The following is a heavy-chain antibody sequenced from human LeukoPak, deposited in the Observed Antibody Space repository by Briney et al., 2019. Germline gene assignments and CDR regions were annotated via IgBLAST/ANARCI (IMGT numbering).Heavy chain of an antibody. CDR2: ISNDGSKK. CDR3: AKDRYSYAFGYSDS. CDR1: GFTFSSYG. V-gene: IGHV3-30*18. Sequence: GGSLRLSCAASGFTFSSYGMHWVRQAPGKGLDWVAVISNDGSKKYYADSVKGRFTISRDNSKNTLSLQVSCLRTEDTAVYYCAKDRYSYAFGYSDSWGQGTLVTVSS. D-gene: IGHD5-18*01. J-gene: IGHJ4*02.